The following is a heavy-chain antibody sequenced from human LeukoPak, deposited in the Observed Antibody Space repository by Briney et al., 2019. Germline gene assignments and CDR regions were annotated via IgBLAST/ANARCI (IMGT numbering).Heavy chain of an antibody. CDR2: ISTYNGNT. V-gene: IGHV1-18*01. J-gene: IGHJ5*02. D-gene: IGHD2-2*01. CDR1: GYTFTSYG. CDR3: ARDRVVPAAMGWFDP. Sequence: ASVKVSCKASGYTFTSYGISWVRQAPGQGLEWMGWISTYNGNTNHAQKLQGRVTMTTDTSTSTAYMELRSLRSDDTAVYYCARDRVVPAAMGWFDPWGQGTLVTVSS.